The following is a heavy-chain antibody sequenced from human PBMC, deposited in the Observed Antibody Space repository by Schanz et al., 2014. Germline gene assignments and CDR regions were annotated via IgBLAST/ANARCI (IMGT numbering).Heavy chain of an antibody. CDR3: ARDKGGLIPFDY. CDR2: MNQDGSVK. J-gene: IGHJ4*02. Sequence: EVQLVESGGGLVQPGGSLRLSCAASRFTFSDYWMSWVRQAPGKGLEWVANMNQDGSVKNYVDSVKGRFTISRDNAKNSLYLHMNSLRAEDTAVYYCARDKGGLIPFDYWGQGTLVAVSS. D-gene: IGHD2-15*01. V-gene: IGHV3-7*01. CDR1: RFTFSDYW.